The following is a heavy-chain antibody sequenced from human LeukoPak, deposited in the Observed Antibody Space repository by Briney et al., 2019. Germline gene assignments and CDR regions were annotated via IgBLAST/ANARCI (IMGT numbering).Heavy chain of an antibody. D-gene: IGHD5-24*01. V-gene: IGHV1-3*01. CDR2: INAGNGNT. Sequence: ASVKVSCKASGYTFTAYTMHWVRQAPGQRLEWMGWINAGNGNTKYSQKFQGRVTITRDTSASTAYMDLSSLRSEDTAVYYCAREIDRDGYNRFFDYWGQGILVTVSS. J-gene: IGHJ4*02. CDR3: AREIDRDGYNRFFDY. CDR1: GYTFTAYT.